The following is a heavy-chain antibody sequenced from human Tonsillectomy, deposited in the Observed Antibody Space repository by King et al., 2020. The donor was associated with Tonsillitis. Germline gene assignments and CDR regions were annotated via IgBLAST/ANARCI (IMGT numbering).Heavy chain of an antibody. V-gene: IGHV5-10-1*01. D-gene: IGHD3-16*01. J-gene: IGHJ3*01. CDR1: GYSFSNYW. Sequence: QLVQSGAELKKPGESLRISCKGSGYSFSNYWISWVRQRPGKGLEWMGRIDPSDSYTNYSPSFQGHVTISADKSIGTAFLQWNSLRASNTAMYLCARQTGGGWGEAFDFWGQGTMVTVSS. CDR2: IDPSDSYT. CDR3: ARQTGGGWGEAFDF.